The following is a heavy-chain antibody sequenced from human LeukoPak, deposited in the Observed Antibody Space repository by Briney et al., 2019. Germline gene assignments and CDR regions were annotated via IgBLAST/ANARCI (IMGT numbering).Heavy chain of an antibody. Sequence: GGSLRLSCAASGFTFSSYSMNWVRQAPGKGLEWGSYISGSSSTIYYADSVKGRFTISRDNGKNTLYLQMNSLRAEDTAVYYCARGYSSGQDAFDIWGQGTMVTVSS. CDR3: ARGYSSGQDAFDI. V-gene: IGHV3-48*01. CDR2: ISGSSSTI. CDR1: GFTFSSYS. D-gene: IGHD3-22*01. J-gene: IGHJ3*02.